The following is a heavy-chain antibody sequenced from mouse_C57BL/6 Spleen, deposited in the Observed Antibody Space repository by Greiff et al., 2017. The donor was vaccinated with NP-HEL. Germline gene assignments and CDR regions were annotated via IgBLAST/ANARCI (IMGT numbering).Heavy chain of an antibody. CDR1: GYTFTSYW. CDR3: ARAVGSNWGVFDY. Sequence: VQLQQSGAELVMPGASVKLSCKASGYTFTSYWMHWVKQRPGQGLEWIGEIDPSDSYTNYNQKFKGKSTLTVDKSSSTAYMQLSSLTSEDSAVYYCARAVGSNWGVFDYWGQGTTLTVSS. D-gene: IGHD4-1*01. V-gene: IGHV1-69*01. CDR2: IDPSDSYT. J-gene: IGHJ2*01.